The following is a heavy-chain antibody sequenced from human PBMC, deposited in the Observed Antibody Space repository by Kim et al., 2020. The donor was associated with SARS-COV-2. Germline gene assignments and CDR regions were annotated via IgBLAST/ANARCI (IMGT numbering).Heavy chain of an antibody. CDR1: GFTLSSYW. CDR3: GSKGGSGYADDFYI. V-gene: IGHV3-7*05. Sequence: GGSLRLSCAASGFTLSSYWMSWVRQAPGKGLEWVANIKHDGSEKYSQSSVEGRSTITRDYAENLLYQQMNRLSAEAIAVYCWGSKGGSGYADDFYICG. J-gene: IGHJ3*02. CDR2: IKHDGSEK. D-gene: IGHD2-15*01.